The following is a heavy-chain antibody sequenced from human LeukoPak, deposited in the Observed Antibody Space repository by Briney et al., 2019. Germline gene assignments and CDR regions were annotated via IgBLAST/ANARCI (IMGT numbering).Heavy chain of an antibody. D-gene: IGHD3-9*01. CDR2: INHSGST. CDR1: GASFSGYY. Sequence: SETLSLTCAVYGASFSGYYWGWIRQPPGKGLEWIGEINHSGSTNYNPSLKSRITISVDTSKNQFSLKLSSVTAADTAVYYCARGKMGLLRYYDYWGQGTLVTVSS. J-gene: IGHJ4*02. V-gene: IGHV4-34*01. CDR3: ARGKMGLLRYYDY.